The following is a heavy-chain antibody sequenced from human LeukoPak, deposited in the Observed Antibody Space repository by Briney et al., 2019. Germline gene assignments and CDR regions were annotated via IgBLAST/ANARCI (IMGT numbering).Heavy chain of an antibody. J-gene: IGHJ4*02. V-gene: IGHV4-59*01. CDR3: ARALQLWSNQGYVDS. Sequence: SETLSLTCTVSGGSISSNYWSWIRQPPGKGLEWIGYIYYSGSTNYSPSLKSRVTISVDTSKNQFSLNLSSVTTADTAVYYCARALQLWSNQGYVDSWGQGTLVTVSS. D-gene: IGHD5-24*01. CDR2: IYYSGST. CDR1: GGSISSNY.